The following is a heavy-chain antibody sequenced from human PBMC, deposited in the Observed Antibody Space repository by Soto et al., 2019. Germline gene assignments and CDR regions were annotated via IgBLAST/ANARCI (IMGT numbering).Heavy chain of an antibody. D-gene: IGHD3-16*01. CDR1: GYTFTGYA. CDR3: ARMGDVPYYYYGMDV. V-gene: IGHV1-18*01. CDR2: INGYNGNT. J-gene: IGHJ6*02. Sequence: ASVKVSCKASGYTFTGYAISWVRQAPGQGLEWMGWINGYNGNTNYAPKLQGRITMTTDTSTTTAYMELRSLRSDDTAVYYCARMGDVPYYYYGMDVWGQGTTVTVSS.